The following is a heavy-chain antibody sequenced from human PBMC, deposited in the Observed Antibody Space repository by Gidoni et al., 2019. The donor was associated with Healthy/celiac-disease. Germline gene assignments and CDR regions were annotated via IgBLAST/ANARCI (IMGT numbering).Heavy chain of an antibody. D-gene: IGHD5-12*01. J-gene: IGHJ6*02. CDR1: GGTFSSYA. V-gene: IGHV1-69*01. Sequence: QVQLVQSGAEVKKPGSSVKVSCKASGGTFSSYAISWVRQAPGQGLEWMGGIIPIFGTANYAQKFQGRVTITADESTSTAYMELSSLRSEDTAVYYCARVYSGYDLGYYYYYGMDVWGQGTTVTVSS. CDR3: ARVYSGYDLGYYYYYGMDV. CDR2: IIPIFGTA.